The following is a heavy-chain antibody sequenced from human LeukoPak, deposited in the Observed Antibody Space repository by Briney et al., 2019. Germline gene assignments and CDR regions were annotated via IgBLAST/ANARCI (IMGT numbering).Heavy chain of an antibody. CDR3: AKGAGYSSGWLNWFDP. CDR2: ISGSGGST. CDR1: GFTFSSYA. D-gene: IGHD6-19*01. Sequence: GGSLRLSCAASGFTFSSYAMSWVRQAPGKGLEWVSAISGSGGSTYYADSVKGRFTISRDNSKNTLYLQMNSLRAEDTAVYYCAKGAGYSSGWLNWFDPWGQGTLVTVSS. V-gene: IGHV3-23*01. J-gene: IGHJ5*02.